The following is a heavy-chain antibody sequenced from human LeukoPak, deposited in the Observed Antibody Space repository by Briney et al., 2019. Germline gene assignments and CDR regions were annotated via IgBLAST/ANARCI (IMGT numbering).Heavy chain of an antibody. D-gene: IGHD3/OR15-3a*01. V-gene: IGHV1-2*02. CDR3: AKDADFWTXYYFDY. Sequence: GASVKVSCKASGYTFTGYYMHWVRQAPGQGLEWMGWINPNSGGTNYAQKFQGRVTMTRDTSISTAYMELSRLRSDDTAVYYCAKDADFWTXYYFDYWGQGTLVTVSS. J-gene: IGHJ4*02. CDR1: GYTFTGYY. CDR2: INPNSGGT.